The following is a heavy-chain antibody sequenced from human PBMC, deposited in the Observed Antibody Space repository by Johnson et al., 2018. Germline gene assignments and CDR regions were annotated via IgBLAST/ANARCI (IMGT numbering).Heavy chain of an antibody. Sequence: VQLVQSGGGLVKPGRSLRLSCAASGFTFDDYAMHWVRQAPGKGLEWVSGISWNSGSIGSADSVKGRFTISRDNAKNSLYLQMNSLRAEDTALYYWAKDGYYCSGHDKGWFDPWGQGTLVTVSS. CDR3: AKDGYYCSGHDKGWFDP. J-gene: IGHJ5*02. CDR2: ISWNSGSI. CDR1: GFTFDDYA. D-gene: IGHD3-10*01. V-gene: IGHV3-9*01.